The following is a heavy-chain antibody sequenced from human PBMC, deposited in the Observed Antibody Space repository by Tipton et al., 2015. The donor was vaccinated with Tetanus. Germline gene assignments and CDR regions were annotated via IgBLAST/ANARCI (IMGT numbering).Heavy chain of an antibody. V-gene: IGHV3-33*01. D-gene: IGHD1-14*01. CDR1: GFTFSTYN. J-gene: IGHJ5*02. CDR3: ARGNSLTTSS. CDR2: IWYDGTTT. Sequence: RSLRLSCAASGFTFSTYNFHWVRQAPGKGLEWVAVIWYDGTTTYYAESVKGRFTISRDNSKKNLYLQMNSLRAEDTAVYYCARGNSLTTSSWGQGTLVTVSS.